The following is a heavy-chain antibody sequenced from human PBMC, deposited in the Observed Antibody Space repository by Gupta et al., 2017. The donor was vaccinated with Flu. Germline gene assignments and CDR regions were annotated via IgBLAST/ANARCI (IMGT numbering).Heavy chain of an antibody. CDR1: GFTFSSSA. CDR3: AKDSRRIDLGYYYYGMDV. CDR2: ISGSGGST. D-gene: IGHD1-26*01. V-gene: IGHV3-23*01. Sequence: EVQLLESGGGLVQPGGSLRLSCAASGFTFSSSAMSWVRQAPGKGLEWVAAISGSGGSTYYADSVKGRFTISRDNSKNTLYLQMNSLRAEDTAVYYCAKDSRRIDLGYYYYGMDVWGQGTTVTVSS. J-gene: IGHJ6*02.